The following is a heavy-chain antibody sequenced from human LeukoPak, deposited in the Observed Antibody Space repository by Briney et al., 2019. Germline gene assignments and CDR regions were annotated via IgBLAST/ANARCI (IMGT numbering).Heavy chain of an antibody. CDR1: GYTFTSYG. V-gene: IGHV1-18*01. J-gene: IGHJ5*02. D-gene: IGHD3-10*01. CDR2: ISAYNGNT. Sequence: GASVKVSCKASGYTFTSYGISWVRQAPGQGLEWMGWISAYNGNTNYAQKLQGRVTMTTDTSTSTAYMELRSLRSDDTAVYYCAKDQSYGSGTYYFNWFDPWGQGTLVTVSS. CDR3: AKDQSYGSGTYYFNWFDP.